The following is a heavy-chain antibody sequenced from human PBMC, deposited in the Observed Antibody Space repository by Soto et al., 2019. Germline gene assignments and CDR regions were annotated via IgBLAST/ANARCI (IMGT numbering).Heavy chain of an antibody. CDR1: GYTFTAYF. Sequence: GASVKVSCKASGYTFTAYFMHWVRQAPGQGLEWMGWINPGSGGTNYAQKFQGRVTMTRDTSISTAYMELSSLTSDDTAVYYCARAFIVVVPAASPDAFDIWGQGTMVTVSS. J-gene: IGHJ3*02. D-gene: IGHD2-2*01. V-gene: IGHV1-2*02. CDR2: INPGSGGT. CDR3: ARAFIVVVPAASPDAFDI.